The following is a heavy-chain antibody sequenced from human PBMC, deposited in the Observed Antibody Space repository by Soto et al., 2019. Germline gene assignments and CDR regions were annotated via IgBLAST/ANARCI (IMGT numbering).Heavy chain of an antibody. J-gene: IGHJ5*02. V-gene: IGHV5-51*01. CDR2: IDPCHSDT. CDR1: GYSFTRYR. CDR3: ARPGGAHPQSYFDP. Sequence: PGESLKISCKGSGYSFTRYRIAWGRQMPGKGLEWVCIIDPCHSDTIYSTCFQGQVTISVDKSISTAYLQCSNLKASDTGMYYCARPGGAHPQSYFDPGGQGTLVTVSS. D-gene: IGHD1-26*01.